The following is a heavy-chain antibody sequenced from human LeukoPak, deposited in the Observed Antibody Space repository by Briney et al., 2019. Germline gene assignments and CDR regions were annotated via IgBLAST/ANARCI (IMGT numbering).Heavy chain of an antibody. V-gene: IGHV3-33*01. CDR1: GFSFRSYG. J-gene: IGHJ4*02. CDR2: IWYDGSKK. Sequence: SGRSLRLSCVASGFSFRSYGMHWVRQAPGKGLEWVAVIWYDGSKKFYADSVKGRFTISRDDSKNTLYLQMNSLRAEDTAMYYCALLNPWDYWGRGTLVTVSS. CDR3: ALLNPWDY.